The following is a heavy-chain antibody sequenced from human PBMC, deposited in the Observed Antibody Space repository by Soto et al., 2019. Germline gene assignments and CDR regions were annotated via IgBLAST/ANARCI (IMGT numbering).Heavy chain of an antibody. V-gene: IGHV3-30*18. Sequence: PGGSLRLSCTGSGFSFSSYGMHWVRQAPGKGLEWVTTVSFDSKNKYYIDSVEGRFTISRDNSKKMLYLQMNSLRHEDMAVYYCAKETVEATYSFYGMDVWGPGTTVTVSS. J-gene: IGHJ6*02. CDR3: AKETVEATYSFYGMDV. CDR2: VSFDSKNK. CDR1: GFSFSSYG. D-gene: IGHD7-27*01.